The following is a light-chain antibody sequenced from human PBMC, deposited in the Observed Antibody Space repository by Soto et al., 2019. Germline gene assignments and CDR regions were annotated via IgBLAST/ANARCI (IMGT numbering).Light chain of an antibody. CDR2: GAS. J-gene: IGKJ1*01. CDR1: QSISSSY. V-gene: IGKV3-20*01. CDR3: QQYLTSPKT. Sequence: EIVLTQSPGTLSLSPGKRATLSCRASQSISSSYLAWYQQRPGQAPRLLIYGASNRASGIPDRFSGGGSGTDFTLTISRLEPEDFAVYYCQQYLTSPKTFGQGTKVDIK.